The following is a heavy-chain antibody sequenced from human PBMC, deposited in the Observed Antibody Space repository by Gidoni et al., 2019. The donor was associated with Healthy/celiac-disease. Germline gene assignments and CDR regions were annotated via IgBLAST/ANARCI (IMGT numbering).Heavy chain of an antibody. J-gene: IGHJ4*02. Sequence: EVQLVESGGGLVKPGGSLRLSCAASGFTFSSYSMNWVRQAPGTGLEWVSSISSSSSYIYYADSVKGRFTISRDNAKNSLYLQMNSLRAEDTAVYYCARATMDYDSSGPYPFDYWGQGTLVTVSS. CDR3: ARATMDYDSSGPYPFDY. CDR1: GFTFSSYS. D-gene: IGHD3-22*01. V-gene: IGHV3-21*01. CDR2: ISSSSSYI.